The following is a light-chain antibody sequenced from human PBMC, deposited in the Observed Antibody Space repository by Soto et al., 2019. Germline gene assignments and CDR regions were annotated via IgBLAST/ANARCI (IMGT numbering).Light chain of an antibody. CDR1: QSVSSY. CDR2: DAS. V-gene: IGKV3-11*01. J-gene: IGKJ5*01. Sequence: EIVFTQSPATLSLSTGERATLSCRASQSVSSYLAWYQQKPGQAPRLLIYDASNRATSIPARFSGSGSGTDFTPTISSLEPEDFAVYYCQQRSNWPPITFGQGTRLEIK. CDR3: QQRSNWPPIT.